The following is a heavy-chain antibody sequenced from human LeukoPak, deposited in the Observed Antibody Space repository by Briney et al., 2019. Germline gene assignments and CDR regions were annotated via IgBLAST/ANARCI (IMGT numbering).Heavy chain of an antibody. V-gene: IGHV4-34*01. D-gene: IGHD2-2*01. J-gene: IGHJ6*02. Sequence: SETLSLTCAVYGGSFSGYYWSWIRQPPGKGLEWIGEINHSGSTNYNPSLKSRVTISVDTSKNQFSLKLSSVTAADTAVYYCARLSLGVVPAAIASFYYYGMDAWGQGTTVTVSS. CDR1: GGSFSGYY. CDR3: ARLSLGVVPAAIASFYYYGMDA. CDR2: INHSGST.